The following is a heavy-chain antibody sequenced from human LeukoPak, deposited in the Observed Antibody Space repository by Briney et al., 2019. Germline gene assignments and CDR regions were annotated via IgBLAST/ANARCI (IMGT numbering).Heavy chain of an antibody. J-gene: IGHJ4*02. CDR3: ARRFPGSGYYYFDY. V-gene: IGHV5-51*01. D-gene: IGHD3-22*01. Sequence: GESLKISCKGSGYSFSSYWIGWVRQMPGKGLESMGIIYPGDSDTRYSPSFQGQVTISADKSTSTAYLQWSSLKASDTAMYYCARRFPGSGYYYFDYWGQGTLVTVSS. CDR2: IYPGDSDT. CDR1: GYSFSSYW.